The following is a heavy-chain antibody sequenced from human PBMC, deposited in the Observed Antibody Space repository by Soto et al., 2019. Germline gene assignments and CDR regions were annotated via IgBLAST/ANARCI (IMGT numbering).Heavy chain of an antibody. CDR1: GYTFTSYA. D-gene: IGHD5-18*01. Sequence: ASVKVSCKASGYTFTSYAMHWVRQAPGQRLEWMGWINAGNGNTKYSQKFQGRVTITRDTSARTAYMELSSLISADTAVYHRARTGGYSWYEIWGQVKMVT. CDR2: INAGNGNT. CDR3: ARTGGYSWYEI. J-gene: IGHJ3*02. V-gene: IGHV1-3*01.